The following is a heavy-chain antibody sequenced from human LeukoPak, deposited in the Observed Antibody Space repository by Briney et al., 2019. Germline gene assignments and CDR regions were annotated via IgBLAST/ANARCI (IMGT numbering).Heavy chain of an antibody. V-gene: IGHV3-21*05. CDR3: ARDYRFAFDN. CDR1: GFIFSDYS. Sequence: PGGSLRLSCAASGFIFSDYSMNWVRQAPGKGLEWISYVGSDSGNTKYADSVKGRFTISGDNAKTSLYLQMNSLRVEDTAVYYCARDYRFAFDNWGQGTLVTVSS. CDR2: VGSDSGNT. J-gene: IGHJ4*02.